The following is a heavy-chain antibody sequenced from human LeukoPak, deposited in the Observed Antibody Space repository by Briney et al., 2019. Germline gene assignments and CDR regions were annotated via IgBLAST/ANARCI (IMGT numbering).Heavy chain of an antibody. CDR2: INTNTGNP. CDR3: ARSLEKYQLLWPLYYYYGMDV. D-gene: IGHD2-2*01. CDR1: GYTLTSYA. Sequence: GASVKVSCKASGYTLTSYAMNWVRQAPGQGLEWMGWINTNTGNPTYAQGFTGRFVFSLDTSVSTAYPQISSLKAEDTAVYYCARSLEKYQLLWPLYYYYGMDVWGQGTTVTVSS. J-gene: IGHJ6*02. V-gene: IGHV7-4-1*02.